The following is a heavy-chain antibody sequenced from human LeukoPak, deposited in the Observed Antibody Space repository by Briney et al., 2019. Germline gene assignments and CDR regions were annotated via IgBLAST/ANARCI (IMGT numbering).Heavy chain of an antibody. D-gene: IGHD3-3*01. CDR2: IYSGGST. CDR1: GFTVSSNY. Sequence: GGSLRLSCAASGFTVSSNYMSWVRQAPGKGLEWVSVIYSGGSTYYADSVKGRFTISRHNSKNTLYLQMNSLRAEDTAVYYCARGGSLEWLLYGYYFDYWGQGTLVTVSS. J-gene: IGHJ4*02. V-gene: IGHV3-53*04. CDR3: ARGGSLEWLLYGYYFDY.